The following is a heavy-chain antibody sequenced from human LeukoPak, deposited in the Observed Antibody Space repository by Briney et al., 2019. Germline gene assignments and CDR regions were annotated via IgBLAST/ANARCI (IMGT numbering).Heavy chain of an antibody. V-gene: IGHV1-46*01. CDR2: INPSGGST. J-gene: IGHJ4*02. D-gene: IGHD3-10*01. CDR3: ARAGGVRGVISFDY. CDR1: GYTFTSYG. Sequence: ASVKVSCKASGYTFTSYGISWVRQAPGQGLEWMGIINPSGGSTSYAQKFQGRVTMTRDTSTSTVYMELSSLRSEDTAVYYCARAGGVRGVISFDYWGQGTLVTVSS.